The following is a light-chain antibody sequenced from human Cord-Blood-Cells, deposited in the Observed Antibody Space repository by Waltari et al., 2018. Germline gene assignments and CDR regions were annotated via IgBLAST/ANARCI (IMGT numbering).Light chain of an antibody. Sequence: QSALTQPRSVSGSPGQSVTISCTGTSSDVGGYNYVSWYQQHPGKAPKLRIYDVSKRPAGVPDRFAGSKSGSAASLSISGLQAEDEADYYRCSYAGGDTYVFGTGPKVTVL. CDR2: DVS. J-gene: IGLJ1*01. CDR1: SSDVGGYNY. CDR3: CSYAGGDTYV. V-gene: IGLV2-11*01.